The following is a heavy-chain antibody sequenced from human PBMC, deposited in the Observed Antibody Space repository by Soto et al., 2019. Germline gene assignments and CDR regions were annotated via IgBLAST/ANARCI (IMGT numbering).Heavy chain of an antibody. J-gene: IGHJ4*02. V-gene: IGHV4-34*01. CDR3: ARVAAVAGSIDY. CDR1: GGSFSGYY. CDR2: INHSGST. Sequence: SETLSLTCAVYGGSFSGYYWSWIRQPPGKGLEWIGEINHSGSTNYNPSLKSRVTISVDTSKNQFSLKLSSVTAADTAVYYCARVAAVAGSIDYWGQGTLVTVS. D-gene: IGHD6-19*01.